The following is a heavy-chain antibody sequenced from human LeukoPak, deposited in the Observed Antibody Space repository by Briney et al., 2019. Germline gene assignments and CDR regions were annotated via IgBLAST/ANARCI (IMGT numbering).Heavy chain of an antibody. V-gene: IGHV3-74*01. Sequence: GRSLRLSCAASGFTFSYNWMHWVRQAPGKGLGWVSRISSDGRTTHYADSVKGRFTISRDSAKNTLFLQMNDLRVEDTAVYYCLGYYSGSPNWGQGTLVTVSS. J-gene: IGHJ4*02. D-gene: IGHD3-10*01. CDR1: GFTFSYNW. CDR3: LGYYSGSPN. CDR2: ISSDGRTT.